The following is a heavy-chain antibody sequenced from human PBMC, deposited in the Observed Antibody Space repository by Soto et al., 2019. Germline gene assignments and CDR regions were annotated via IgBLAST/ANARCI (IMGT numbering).Heavy chain of an antibody. Sequence: SLRLSYASSSYRITDYYMRSLRQYTELGLEWMGWISAYNGNTNYAQKLQGRVTMTTDTSTSTAYMELRSLRSDDTAVYYCARDIYDSSGYRYYYFDYWGQGNLVNVSS. CDR2: ISAYNGNT. CDR1: SYRITDYY. D-gene: IGHD3-22*01. CDR3: ARDIYDSSGYRYYYFDY. J-gene: IGHJ4*02. V-gene: IGHV1-18*04.